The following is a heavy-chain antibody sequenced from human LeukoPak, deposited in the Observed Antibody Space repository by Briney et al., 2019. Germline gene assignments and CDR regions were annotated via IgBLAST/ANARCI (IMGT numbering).Heavy chain of an antibody. D-gene: IGHD6-13*01. Sequence: KPGGSLRLSCAASGFTFSDYYMSWIRQAPGKGLEWVSYISSSSRYTKYADSVKGRFTISRDDAKNSLYLQMNSLRAEDTAVYYCARDGYSSSWYWFDYWGQGTLVTVSS. CDR2: ISSSSRYT. CDR1: GFTFSDYY. CDR3: ARDGYSSSWYWFDY. V-gene: IGHV3-11*06. J-gene: IGHJ4*02.